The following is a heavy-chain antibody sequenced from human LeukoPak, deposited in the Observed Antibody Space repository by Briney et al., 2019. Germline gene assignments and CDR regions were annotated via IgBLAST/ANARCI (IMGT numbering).Heavy chain of an antibody. CDR1: GYSISNYY. CDR2: IYNSGST. D-gene: IGHD3-3*01. CDR3: ARGGGFFPDYYYYMDV. Sequence: PSETLTLTCTASGYSISNYYRSWIRQPPGKGLEWIGYIYNSGSTNLNPSLKSRVTISVDTSKNQLSLKLSSVTAADTAVYNCARGGGFFPDYYYYMDVWGKGTTVTVSS. V-gene: IGHV4-59*01. J-gene: IGHJ6*03.